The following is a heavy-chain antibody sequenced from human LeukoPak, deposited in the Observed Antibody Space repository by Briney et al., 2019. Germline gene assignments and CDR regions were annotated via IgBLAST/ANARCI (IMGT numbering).Heavy chain of an antibody. V-gene: IGHV4-59*08. J-gene: IGHJ4*02. CDR3: ANYALVQRGRGY. CDR1: GGSFRDYH. CDR2: VNYDGST. D-gene: IGHD2-2*01. Sequence: SETLRLTCTVSGGSFRDYHWSWIRQPPGKGLEYIGHVNYDGSTSYNPSLNSRVAISLDTSKNLFSLKLSSVTAADTAVYYCANYALVQRGRGYWGQGTLVTVSS.